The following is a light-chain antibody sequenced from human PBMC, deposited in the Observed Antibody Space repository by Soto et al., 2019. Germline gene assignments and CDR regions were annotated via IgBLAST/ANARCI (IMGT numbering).Light chain of an antibody. CDR3: QQRSDWPVT. V-gene: IGKV3-11*01. CDR1: QSVSSY. Sequence: EILLTQSPATLSVSPGERATLACRASQSVSSYLAWYQQKPGQAPRLLIYDASNRATGIPARFSGSGSGTDFTLTISSLEPEDFAVYYCQQRSDWPVTFGQGTKVDIK. J-gene: IGKJ1*01. CDR2: DAS.